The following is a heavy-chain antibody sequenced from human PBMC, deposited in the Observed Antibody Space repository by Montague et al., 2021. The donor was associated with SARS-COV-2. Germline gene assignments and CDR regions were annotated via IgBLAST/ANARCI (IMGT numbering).Heavy chain of an antibody. D-gene: IGHD3-22*01. CDR1: GGSISSSTYY. J-gene: IGHJ6*02. CDR3: ARTSKLRESSSGNYYYPAMDV. CDR2: PYNGGTT. Sequence: SETLSLTCNVSGGSISSSTYYWGWIRQPPGKGLEWIGNPYNGGTTYYSPSLKSRVTISVDTSKNHFSLNIASVTAADTAVYYCARTSKLRESSSGNYYYPAMDVWGQGTTVTVSS. V-gene: IGHV4-39*02.